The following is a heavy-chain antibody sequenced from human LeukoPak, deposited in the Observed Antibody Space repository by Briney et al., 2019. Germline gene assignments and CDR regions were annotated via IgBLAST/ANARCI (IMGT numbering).Heavy chain of an antibody. CDR1: GGSISSGDYY. D-gene: IGHD6-25*01. V-gene: IGHV4-30-4*08. J-gene: IGHJ4*02. CDR2: IYYAESA. CDR3: AREGDLEFGIAAGWPLDY. Sequence: PSQTLSLTCTVSGGSISSGDYYWSWIRQPPGKGLEWIGNIYYAESAYYNPSLKSRVTISVDTSKNQFSLNLSSVTAADPAVYYCAREGDLEFGIAAGWPLDYWGQGTLIAVSS.